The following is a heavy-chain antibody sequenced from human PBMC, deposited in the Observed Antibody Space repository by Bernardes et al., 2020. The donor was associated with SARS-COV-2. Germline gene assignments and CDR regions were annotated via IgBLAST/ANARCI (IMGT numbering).Heavy chain of an antibody. CDR2: ISTSSRYI. D-gene: IGHD3-3*01. Sequence: GGSLRLSCAASGFPFSNHGMNWVRQAPGKGLEWVSSISTSSRYIYYADSVKGRFAISRDNAKNSLYLQVNSLRAEDTAVYYCARDAGADFDYWSGYYAFDYWGQGTLVTVSS. CDR3: ARDAGADFDYWSGYYAFDY. CDR1: GFPFSNHG. J-gene: IGHJ4*02. V-gene: IGHV3-21*01.